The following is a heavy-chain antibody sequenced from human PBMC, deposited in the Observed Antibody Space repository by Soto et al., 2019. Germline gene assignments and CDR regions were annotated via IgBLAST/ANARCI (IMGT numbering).Heavy chain of an antibody. Sequence: QVQLVQSGAEVKKPGASVKVSCKASGYTFTSYDINWVRQATGQGLEGMGWMNPNSGNTGYAQKFQGRVTMTRNACISTAYMDLSSRRSEDTAVYYCARRPYYYGSGSYVGGMDVWGQGTTVTVSS. V-gene: IGHV1-8*01. CDR1: GYTFTSYD. D-gene: IGHD3-10*01. J-gene: IGHJ6*02. CDR2: MNPNSGNT. CDR3: ARRPYYYGSGSYVGGMDV.